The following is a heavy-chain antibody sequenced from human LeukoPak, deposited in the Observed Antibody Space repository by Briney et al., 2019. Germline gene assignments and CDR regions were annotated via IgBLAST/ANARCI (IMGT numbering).Heavy chain of an antibody. CDR1: GFTFSSYS. CDR3: AGIQLWLNY. D-gene: IGHD5-18*01. J-gene: IGHJ4*02. Sequence: PGGSLRLSCAASGFTFSSYSMNWVRQAPGKGLEWVSSISSSSSNIYYADSVKGRFTISRDNAKNSLYLQMNSLRAEDTAVYYCAGIQLWLNYWGQGTLVTVSS. V-gene: IGHV3-21*01. CDR2: ISSSSSNI.